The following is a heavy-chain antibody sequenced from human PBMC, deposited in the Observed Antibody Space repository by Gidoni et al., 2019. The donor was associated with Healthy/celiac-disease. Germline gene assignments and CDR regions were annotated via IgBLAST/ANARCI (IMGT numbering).Heavy chain of an antibody. CDR3: ARVVLGIAAADVYYYYYYMDV. V-gene: IGHV1-69*06. J-gene: IGHJ6*03. Sequence: QVQLVQSGAEVKKPGSSVKVSCKASGGTFSSYAISWVRQAPGQGLEWMGGIIPIFGTANYAQKFQGRVTITADKSTSTAYMELSSLRSEDTAVYYCARVVLGIAAADVYYYYYYMDVWGKGTTVTVSS. CDR2: IIPIFGTA. D-gene: IGHD6-13*01. CDR1: GGTFSSYA.